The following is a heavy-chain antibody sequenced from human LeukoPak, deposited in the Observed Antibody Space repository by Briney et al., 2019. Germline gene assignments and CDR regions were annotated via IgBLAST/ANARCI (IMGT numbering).Heavy chain of an antibody. V-gene: IGHV3-23*01. Sequence: GGSLRLSCAASGFTLSSDAMSWVRQAPGKGLEWVSAISGSGGSTYYADSVKGRFTISRDNSKNTPYLQMNSLRAEDTAVYYCAKVRGIAVARFDYWGQGTLVTVSS. CDR1: GFTLSSDA. CDR3: AKVRGIAVARFDY. J-gene: IGHJ4*02. CDR2: ISGSGGST. D-gene: IGHD6-19*01.